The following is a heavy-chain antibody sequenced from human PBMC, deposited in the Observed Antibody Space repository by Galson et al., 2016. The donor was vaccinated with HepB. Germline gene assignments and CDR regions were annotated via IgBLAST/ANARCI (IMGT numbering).Heavy chain of an antibody. CDR3: AKRRSTIGDFDS. Sequence: SLRLSCAASGFTFSSYGLHWVRQAPGKGLEWVAVMWYDEGNKYYADSVKGRFIISRDRSKNTLYLQLNSLRAEDTAVYYCAKRRSTIGDFDSWGQGILVTVSS. CDR2: MWYDEGNK. J-gene: IGHJ4*02. V-gene: IGHV3-33*03. CDR1: GFTFSSYG.